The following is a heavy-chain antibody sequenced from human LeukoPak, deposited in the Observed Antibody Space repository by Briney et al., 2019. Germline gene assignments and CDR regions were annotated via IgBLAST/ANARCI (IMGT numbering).Heavy chain of an antibody. CDR1: GASIISGTYY. D-gene: IGHD6-13*01. Sequence: SETLSLTCTVSGASIISGTYYWGWIRQPPGKGLEWIGYIYDSGSTNYNPSLKSRVTISVDTSKNQFSLKLSSVTAADTAVYYCARTMYSSSWDDAFDIWGQGTMVTVSS. CDR2: IYDSGST. CDR3: ARTMYSSSWDDAFDI. J-gene: IGHJ3*02. V-gene: IGHV4-61*01.